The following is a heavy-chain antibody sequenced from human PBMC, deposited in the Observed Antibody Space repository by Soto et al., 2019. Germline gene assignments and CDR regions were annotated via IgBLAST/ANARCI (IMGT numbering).Heavy chain of an antibody. CDR3: AKDQGSSWYEIDY. V-gene: IGHV3-23*01. CDR2: ISGSGGST. CDR1: GASISSYN. D-gene: IGHD6-13*01. Sequence: PSETLSLTCNVSGASISSYNYWGWFRQAPGKGLEWVSTISGSGGSTYYADSVKGRFTISRDNSKNTLYLQMNSLRAEDTAVYYCAKDQGSSWYEIDYWGQGTLVTVSS. J-gene: IGHJ4*02.